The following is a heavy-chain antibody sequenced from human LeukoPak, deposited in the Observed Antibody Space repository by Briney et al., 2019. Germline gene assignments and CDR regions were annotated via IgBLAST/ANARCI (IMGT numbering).Heavy chain of an antibody. CDR1: GFTFSGSA. V-gene: IGHV3-73*01. J-gene: IGHJ4*02. CDR2: IRGKANSYAT. D-gene: IGHD3-22*01. Sequence: PGGSLKLSCAASGFTFSGSAMHWVRQASGKGLEWVGRIRGKANSYATAYAASVKGRFTISRDDSKNTAYLQMNSLKTEDTAVYYCTRTTRTDSSGYPPNFDYWGQGTLVTVSS. CDR3: TRTTRTDSSGYPPNFDY.